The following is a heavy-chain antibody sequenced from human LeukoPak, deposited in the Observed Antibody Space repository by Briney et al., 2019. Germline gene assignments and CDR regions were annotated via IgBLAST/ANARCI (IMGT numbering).Heavy chain of an antibody. CDR3: ARRYCISTGCSAFDY. CDR1: GYTFTNYD. CDR2: MNPNSGDS. Sequence: ASVKVSCKASGYTFTNYDINWVRQATGQGLEWMGWMNPNSGDSHSVDKFQGRVIMTRDTSIRTAYMELSGLRSDDTAVYYCARRYCISTGCSAFDYWGPGTPVTVSS. D-gene: IGHD2-2*01. J-gene: IGHJ4*02. V-gene: IGHV1-8*01.